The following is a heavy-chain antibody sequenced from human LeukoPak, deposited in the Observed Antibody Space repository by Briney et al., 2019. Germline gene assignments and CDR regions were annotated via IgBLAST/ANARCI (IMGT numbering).Heavy chain of an antibody. V-gene: IGHV4-31*03. CDR2: IYYSGST. D-gene: IGHD4-17*01. CDR1: GGSISSGGYY. CDR3: ARATRGDYFTDDAFDI. J-gene: IGHJ3*02. Sequence: SQTLSLTCTVSGGSISSGGYYWSWIRQHPGKGLEWIGYIYYSGSTYYNPSLKSRVTISVETSENQLSLSLGSVTAADTAVYYCARATRGDYFTDDAFDIWGQGTMVTVSS.